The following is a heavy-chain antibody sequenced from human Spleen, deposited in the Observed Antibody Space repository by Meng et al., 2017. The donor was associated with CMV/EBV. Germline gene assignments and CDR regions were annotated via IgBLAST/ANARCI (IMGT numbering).Heavy chain of an antibody. D-gene: IGHD2-2*01. Sequence: ASVKVSCKASEYTFSIYHMHWVRQAPGQGLEWMGIIDPSGGSTSYAQKFQGRVTLTRDTSTSTVYMELSSLRSEDTAVYYCARDYDDPRTTRGCSSTSFYSVDFWGQGTLVTVSS. CDR3: ARDYDDPRTTRGCSSTSFYSVDF. V-gene: IGHV1-46*01. CDR1: EYTFSIYH. J-gene: IGHJ4*02. CDR2: IDPSGGST.